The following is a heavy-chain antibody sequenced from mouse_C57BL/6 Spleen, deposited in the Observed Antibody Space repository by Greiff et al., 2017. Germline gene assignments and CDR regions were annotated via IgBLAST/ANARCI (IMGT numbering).Heavy chain of an antibody. V-gene: IGHV1-82*01. J-gene: IGHJ2*01. CDR2: IYPGDGDT. CDR3: ARSPITTVVATGFDY. D-gene: IGHD1-1*01. Sequence: VQLKESGPELVKPGASVKISCKASGYAFSSSWMNWVKQRPGKGLEWIGRIYPGDGDTNYNGKFKGKATLTADKSSSTAYMQLSSLTSEDSAVYFCARSPITTVVATGFDYWGQGTTLTVSS. CDR1: GYAFSSSW.